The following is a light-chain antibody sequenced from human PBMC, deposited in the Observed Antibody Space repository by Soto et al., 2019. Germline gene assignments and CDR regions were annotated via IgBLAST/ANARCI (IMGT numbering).Light chain of an antibody. CDR1: QKISANY. CDR2: GSV. Sequence: VVLTQSPGTLSLSLGERATLSCRATQKISANYIAWYQIKTGQPPRLLVHGSVSRAAGIPDRFSGTGSGEDFTLTIARVEPEDFAVYFCHQYGDSPYSFGQGTKVESK. J-gene: IGKJ2*01. V-gene: IGKV3-20*01. CDR3: HQYGDSPYS.